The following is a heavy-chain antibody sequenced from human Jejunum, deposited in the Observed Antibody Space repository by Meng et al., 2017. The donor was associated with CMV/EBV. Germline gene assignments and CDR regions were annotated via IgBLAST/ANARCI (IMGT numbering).Heavy chain of an antibody. Sequence: PGGSGGGLVQPGGSLRLACAASGLTGSKSYMSWVRQAPGKGPEWVSVIYGGGSTYYADSVKGRFTISRDSSKNTLYLQMNSLRAEDTAVYYCAREGTTLVTYDYWGQGTLVTVSS. CDR1: GLTGSKSY. V-gene: IGHV3-66*01. J-gene: IGHJ4*02. CDR3: AREGTTLVTYDY. D-gene: IGHD5-18*01. CDR2: IYGGGST.